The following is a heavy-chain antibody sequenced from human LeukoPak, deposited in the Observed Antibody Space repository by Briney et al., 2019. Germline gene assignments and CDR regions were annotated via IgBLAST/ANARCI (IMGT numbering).Heavy chain of an antibody. V-gene: IGHV4-39*07. Sequence: PSETLSLTCTVSGGSVSTSSYYWGWIRQPPGQGREWIGSIYYTGSTYYNPSLKSRVTISIDMSKNQFSLNLRSVTSADTAVYFCAREAEENYTILTGYLYWGQGSLVTVSS. CDR3: AREAEENYTILTGYLY. J-gene: IGHJ4*02. CDR2: IYYTGST. D-gene: IGHD3-9*01. CDR1: GGSVSTSSYY.